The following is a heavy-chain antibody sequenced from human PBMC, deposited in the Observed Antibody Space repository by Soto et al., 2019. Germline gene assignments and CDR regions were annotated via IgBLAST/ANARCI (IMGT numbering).Heavy chain of an antibody. J-gene: IGHJ6*02. CDR1: GFTVSSNY. Sequence: GGSLRLSCAASGFTVSSNYMSWVRQAPGKGLEWVSVIYSGGSTYYADSVKGRFTISRDNSKNTLYLQMNSLRAEDTAVYYCARIIAADPSGMDVWGQGTTVTV. CDR3: ARIIAADPSGMDV. V-gene: IGHV3-53*01. D-gene: IGHD6-13*01. CDR2: IYSGGST.